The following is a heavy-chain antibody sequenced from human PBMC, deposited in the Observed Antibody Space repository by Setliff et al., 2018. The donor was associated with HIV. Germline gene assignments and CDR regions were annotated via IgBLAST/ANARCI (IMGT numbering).Heavy chain of an antibody. CDR3: ARMGSGWFIGLDP. CDR2: ISASNGDT. D-gene: IGHD6-19*01. V-gene: IGHV1-18*01. Sequence: EASVKVSCKASGYIFTSYLISWVRQAPGHGLEWMGWISASNGDTNYAQKFQGRVTMTTDTSTTTAYMELKSLRSDDTAVYYCARMGSGWFIGLDPWGQGSLVT. J-gene: IGHJ5*02. CDR1: GYIFTSYL.